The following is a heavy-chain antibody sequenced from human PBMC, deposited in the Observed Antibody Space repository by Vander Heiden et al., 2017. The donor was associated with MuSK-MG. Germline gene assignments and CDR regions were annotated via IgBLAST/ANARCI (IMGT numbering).Heavy chain of an antibody. CDR3: AHQRGYSGYCDY. V-gene: IGHV2-5*02. D-gene: IGHD5-12*01. Sequence: QITLKESGPTLVKPTQTLTLTCTFSGFSLSTSEVGVGWIRQPPGKALEWLALIYWDDDKRYSPTLKSRITITKDTSKNKVVLTMTEMDPVDTATYYSAHQRGYSGYCDYWGQGTLVTVSS. CDR1: GFSLSTSEVG. CDR2: IYWDDDK. J-gene: IGHJ4*02.